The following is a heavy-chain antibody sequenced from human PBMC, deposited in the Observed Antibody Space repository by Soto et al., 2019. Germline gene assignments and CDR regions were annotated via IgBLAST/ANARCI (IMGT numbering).Heavy chain of an antibody. CDR1: GGSFSGYY. CDR3: ARVRCSISIFYLSHNWLHP. CDR2: INHSGST. Sequence: PSETLSLTCAVYGGSFSGYYWSWIRQPPGKGLEWIGEINHSGSTNYNPSLKSRVTISVDTSKNQFSLKLSSVTAADTAVYYCARVRCSISIFYLSHNWLHPWCKGPLVT. V-gene: IGHV4-34*01. J-gene: IGHJ5*02. D-gene: IGHD2-2*01.